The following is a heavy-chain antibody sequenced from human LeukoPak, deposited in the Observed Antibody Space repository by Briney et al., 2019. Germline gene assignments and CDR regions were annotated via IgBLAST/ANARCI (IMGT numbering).Heavy chain of an antibody. V-gene: IGHV3-30*18. CDR1: GFTFSSYG. Sequence: GRSLRLSCAASGFTFSSYGMHWVRQAPGKGLEWVAVISYDGSNKYYADSVKGRFTISRDNSKNTLYLQMNSLRAEDTAVYYCAKQNYVWGSYHQDYWGQGTLVTVSS. CDR2: ISYDGSNK. CDR3: AKQNYVWGSYHQDY. J-gene: IGHJ4*02. D-gene: IGHD3-16*02.